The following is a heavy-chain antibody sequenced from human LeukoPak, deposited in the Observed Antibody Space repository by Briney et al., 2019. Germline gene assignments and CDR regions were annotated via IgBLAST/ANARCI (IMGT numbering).Heavy chain of an antibody. Sequence: SETLSLTCTVSGGSISSYYWSWIRQPAGKGLEWIGRIYTSGSTNYNPSLKSRVTMSVDTSKNQFSLKLSSVTAADTAVYYCASLPSDCPDPDAFDIWGQGTMVTVSS. CDR1: GGSISSYY. V-gene: IGHV4-4*07. J-gene: IGHJ3*02. CDR3: ASLPSDCPDPDAFDI. CDR2: IYTSGST. D-gene: IGHD2-21*02.